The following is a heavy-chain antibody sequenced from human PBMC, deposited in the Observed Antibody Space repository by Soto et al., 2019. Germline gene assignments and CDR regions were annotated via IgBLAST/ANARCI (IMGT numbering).Heavy chain of an antibody. D-gene: IGHD3-3*01. CDR2: IYSSGHT. CDR3: ARWVDVIFGVVTETLYQYGMDV. Sequence: QLQLQESGPGLAKPSETLSLICTVSGGSISSSSYYWGWVRQPPGKGLEWLGTIYSSGHTSYSPSLTGRATISVETSKNNFSLKLRSATAADTAVYFCARWVDVIFGVVTETLYQYGMDVWGQGTTVTVSS. V-gene: IGHV4-39*02. CDR1: GGSISSSSYY. J-gene: IGHJ6*02.